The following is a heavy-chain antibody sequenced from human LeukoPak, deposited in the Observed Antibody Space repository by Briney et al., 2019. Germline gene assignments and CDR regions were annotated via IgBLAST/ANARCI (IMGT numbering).Heavy chain of an antibody. CDR1: GFTFSSYG. CDR3: ARDGALSSGYPIDI. D-gene: IGHD3-22*01. J-gene: IGHJ3*02. Sequence: GGSLRLSCAASGFTFSSYGMHWVRQAPGKGLEWVAVIWYDGSNKYYADSVKGRFTISRDNSKNTLYPQTNSLRAEDTAVYYCARDGALSSGYPIDIWGQGTMVTVSS. V-gene: IGHV3-33*01. CDR2: IWYDGSNK.